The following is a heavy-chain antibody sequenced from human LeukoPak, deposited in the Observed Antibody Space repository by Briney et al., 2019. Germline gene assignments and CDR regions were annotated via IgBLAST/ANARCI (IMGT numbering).Heavy chain of an antibody. CDR2: IWYDGSNK. V-gene: IGHV3-33*01. J-gene: IGHJ4*02. D-gene: IGHD3-10*01. Sequence: PGGSLRLSCAASGFTFSSYGMHWVRQAPGKGLEWVAVIWYDGSNKYYADSVKGRFTISRDNSKNTLYLQMNSLRAEDTAVYYCAREAGYYGSGEPEDYFDYWGQGTLVTVSS. CDR3: AREAGYYGSGEPEDYFDY. CDR1: GFTFSSYG.